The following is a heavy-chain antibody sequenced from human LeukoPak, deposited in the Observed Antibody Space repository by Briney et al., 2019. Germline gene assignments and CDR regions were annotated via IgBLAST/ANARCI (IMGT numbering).Heavy chain of an antibody. CDR2: INHSGST. CDR3: ARGVTIVRDGSSYYFDY. D-gene: IGHD3-10*01. V-gene: IGHV4-34*01. CDR1: GGSFSGYY. Sequence: SETLSLTCAVYGGSFSGYYWSWIRQPPGKGLEWIGEINHSGSTNYNPSLKSRVTISVDTSRNQFSLQLSSVTAADTAVYYCARGVTIVRDGSSYYFDYWGQGTLVTVSS. J-gene: IGHJ4*02.